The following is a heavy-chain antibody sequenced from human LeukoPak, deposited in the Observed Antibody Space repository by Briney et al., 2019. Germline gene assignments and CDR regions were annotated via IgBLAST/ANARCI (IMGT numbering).Heavy chain of an antibody. Sequence: SVKVSCKASTDTFNNYGIVWVRQAPGQGLEWMGGIVPVFETIDYAQKFQGRVTLSADDSTTTAYMELNSLRSEDTAVYYCTTLQMATRFVDYWGQGTLVTVSS. CDR2: IVPVFETI. V-gene: IGHV1-69*01. D-gene: IGHD5-24*01. J-gene: IGHJ4*02. CDR1: TDTFNNYG. CDR3: TTLQMATRFVDY.